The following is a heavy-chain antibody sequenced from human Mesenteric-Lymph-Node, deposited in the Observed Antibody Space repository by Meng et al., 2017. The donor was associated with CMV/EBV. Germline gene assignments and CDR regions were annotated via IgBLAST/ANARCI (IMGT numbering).Heavy chain of an antibody. D-gene: IGHD5-12*01. CDR3: ARRKVATRNWYFDL. CDR2: INHSGST. CDR1: GGSFSGYY. J-gene: IGHJ2*01. Sequence: VYGGSFSGYYWSWVRQPPGKGLEWIGKINHSGSTNYNPSLKSRVTISVDTSKNQFSLKLSSVTAADTAVYYCARRKVATRNWYFDLWGRGTLVTVSS. V-gene: IGHV4-34*01.